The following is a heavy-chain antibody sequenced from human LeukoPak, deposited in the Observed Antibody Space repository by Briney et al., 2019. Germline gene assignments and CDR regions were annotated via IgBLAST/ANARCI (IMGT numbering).Heavy chain of an antibody. CDR1: GFTFSSYE. Sequence: PGGSLRLTCAASGFTFSSYEIMWVRQAPGKGLEWVSYISSRGSTRYYADSVKGRFTISRDNAKNSLYLQMNSLRAEDTAVYYCARMYSGSYNLDYWGQGTLVTVSS. CDR2: ISSRGSTR. J-gene: IGHJ4*02. CDR3: ARMYSGSYNLDY. D-gene: IGHD1-26*01. V-gene: IGHV3-48*03.